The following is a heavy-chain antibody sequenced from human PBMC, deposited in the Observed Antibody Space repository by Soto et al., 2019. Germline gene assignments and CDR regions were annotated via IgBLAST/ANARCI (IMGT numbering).Heavy chain of an antibody. Sequence: SETLSLTCTVSGGSIISYYWSWIRQPPGKGLEWIGYIYYSGSTNYNPSLKSRVTISVDTSKNQFSLKLSSVTAADTAVYYCARGEYYYDSSGYYYATPDAFDIWGQGTMVTVSS. CDR1: GGSIISYY. V-gene: IGHV4-59*01. D-gene: IGHD3-22*01. CDR3: ARGEYYYDSSGYYYATPDAFDI. J-gene: IGHJ3*02. CDR2: IYYSGST.